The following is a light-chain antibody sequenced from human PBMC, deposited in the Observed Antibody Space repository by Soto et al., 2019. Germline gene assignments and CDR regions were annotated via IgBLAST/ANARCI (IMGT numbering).Light chain of an antibody. V-gene: IGKV3-15*01. J-gene: IGKJ5*01. CDR3: QHYHGWPFT. CDR2: DAS. CDR1: QSVSSH. Sequence: EIVVTQSPATLSVSPGEGATVSCRASQSVSSHLAWYQHKPGQAPRLLFYDASTRATGIPARFSGSGSGTEFTLTISSLQSEDFAVYYCQHYHGWPFTFGQGTRLEI.